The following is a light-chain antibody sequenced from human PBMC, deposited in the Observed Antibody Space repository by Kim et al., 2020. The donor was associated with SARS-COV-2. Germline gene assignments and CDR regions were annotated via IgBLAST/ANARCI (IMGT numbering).Light chain of an antibody. V-gene: IGKV1-9*01. CDR1: QGISSY. CDR3: QQLNSYLYT. Sequence: SACVGDSVTIPCRASQGISSYLAWYQQKPGKAPKLLIYAAYTLQSGVPSRFSGSGSGTEFTLTISSLQPEDFATYYCQQLNSYLYTFGQGTKLEI. CDR2: AAY. J-gene: IGKJ2*01.